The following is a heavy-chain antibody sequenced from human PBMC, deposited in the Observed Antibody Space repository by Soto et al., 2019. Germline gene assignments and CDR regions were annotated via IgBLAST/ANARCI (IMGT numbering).Heavy chain of an antibody. CDR2: LSYEGSEE. Sequence: RRLSCAASGFNFGVFGMHWVRQAPGKGLEWLSVLSYEGSEEYYADSVRGRFTISRDNSKNTLFLQVDSLRVDDTGVYYCALTRRSSLLEVAGPGFEYWGQGTLVTVSS. CDR1: GFNFGVFG. CDR3: ALTRRSSLLEVAGPGFEY. D-gene: IGHD6-19*01. J-gene: IGHJ4*02. V-gene: IGHV3-30*03.